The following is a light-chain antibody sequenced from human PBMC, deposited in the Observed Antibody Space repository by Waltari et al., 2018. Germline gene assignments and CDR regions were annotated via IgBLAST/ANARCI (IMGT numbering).Light chain of an antibody. CDR2: DKN. CDR1: SPRSYY. J-gene: IGLJ2*01. Sequence: SSELTPDPAVSVAMGQTVRITCQGDSPRSYYASWYQQRPGQAPRLVMYDKNNRPSGVPDRFSGSSSHNTASLTITGAQAEDEASYYCHSRDASGVGGSFGGGTKLTVL. V-gene: IGLV3-19*01. CDR3: HSRDASGVGGS.